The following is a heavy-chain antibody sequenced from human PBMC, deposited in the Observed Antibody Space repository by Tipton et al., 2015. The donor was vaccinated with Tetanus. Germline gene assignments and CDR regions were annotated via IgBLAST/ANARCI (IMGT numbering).Heavy chain of an antibody. Sequence: QLVQSGAEVKKPGASVKVSCKASGYTFTSYGISWVRQAPGQGLKWMGWISAYNGNTNYAQKLQGRVTMTTDTSTSTAYMELRSLRSDDTAVYYCARDKTRITMVRGVSYDAFDIWGQGTMVTVSS. CDR1: GYTFTSYG. D-gene: IGHD3-10*01. J-gene: IGHJ3*02. CDR3: ARDKTRITMVRGVSYDAFDI. CDR2: ISAYNGNT. V-gene: IGHV1-18*01.